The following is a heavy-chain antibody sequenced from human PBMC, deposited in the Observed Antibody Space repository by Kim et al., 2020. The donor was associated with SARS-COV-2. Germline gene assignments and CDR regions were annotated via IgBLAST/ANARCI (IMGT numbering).Heavy chain of an antibody. CDR3: AKGGMTTPIDHDY. Sequence: GGSLRLSCAASGLTFSSYGMHWVRQAPGKGLEWVAFISSDGSNKYYADSVEGRFTISRDNSKNALFLQMNSLRAEDTAMDYCAKGGMTTPIDHDYWGQGTLVTVSS. CDR2: ISSDGSNK. CDR1: GLTFSSYG. J-gene: IGHJ4*02. V-gene: IGHV3-30*18.